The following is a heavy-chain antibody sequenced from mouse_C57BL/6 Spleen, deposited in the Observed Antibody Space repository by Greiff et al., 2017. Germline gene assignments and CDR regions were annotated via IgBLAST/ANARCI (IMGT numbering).Heavy chain of an antibody. CDR2: INPNYVTT. CDR1: GYSFTDYN. J-gene: IGHJ2*01. Sequence: EVKLMESGPELVKPGASVKISCKASGYSFTDYNMNWVKQSNGKSLEWIGVINPNYVTTSSNQTFKGKATLTVEQSSSTAYMQLNSLTTEDSAVYYCARNPLRRNYFDYWGQGTTLTVAS. CDR3: ARNPLRRNYFDY. V-gene: IGHV1-39*01.